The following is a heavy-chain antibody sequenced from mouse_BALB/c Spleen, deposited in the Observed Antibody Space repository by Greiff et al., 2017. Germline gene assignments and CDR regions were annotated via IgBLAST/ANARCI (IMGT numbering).Heavy chain of an antibody. CDR1: GFTFSSYA. CDR2: ISSGGSYT. Sequence: EVQGVESGGGLVKPGGSLKLSCAASGFTFSSYAMSWVRQSPEKRLEWVAEISSGGSYTYYPDTVTGRFTISRDNAKNTLYLEMSSLRSEDTAMYYCARGTQYDGFAYWGQGTLVTVSA. J-gene: IGHJ3*01. D-gene: IGHD2-14*01. V-gene: IGHV5-9-4*01. CDR3: ARGTQYDGFAY.